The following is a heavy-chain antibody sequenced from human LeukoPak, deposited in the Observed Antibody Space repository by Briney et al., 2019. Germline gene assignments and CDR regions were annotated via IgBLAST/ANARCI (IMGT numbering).Heavy chain of an antibody. J-gene: IGHJ6*03. CDR3: AKDGVLLWFGEKIRTYYYYYMDV. V-gene: IGHV4-4*07. CDR2: IYSSGST. CDR1: GGSISSYY. Sequence: PSETLSLTCTVSGGSISSYYWSWIRQPAGKGLEWIGRIYSSGSTNYNPSLKSRVTISVDTSKNQFSLKLSSVTAADTAVYYCAKDGVLLWFGEKIRTYYYYYMDVWGKGTTVTISS. D-gene: IGHD3-10*01.